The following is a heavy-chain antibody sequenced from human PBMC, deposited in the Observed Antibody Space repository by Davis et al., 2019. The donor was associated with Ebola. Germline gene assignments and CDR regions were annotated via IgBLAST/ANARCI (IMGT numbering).Heavy chain of an antibody. CDR2: IYPGDSDT. CDR3: ARHGAGYYYDSSGYSDDAFDI. J-gene: IGHJ3*02. D-gene: IGHD3-22*01. Sequence: GESLKISCKGSGYSFTSYWIDWVRQMPGKGLEWMGIIYPGDSDTRYSPSFQGQVTISADKSISTAYLQWSSLKASDTAMYYCARHGAGYYYDSSGYSDDAFDIWGQGTMVTVSS. CDR1: GYSFTSYW. V-gene: IGHV5-51*01.